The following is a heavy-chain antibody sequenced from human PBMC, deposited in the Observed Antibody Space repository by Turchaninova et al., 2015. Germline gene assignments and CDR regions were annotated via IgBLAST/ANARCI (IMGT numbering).Heavy chain of an antibody. CDR3: ARRDMAVAGLGAFDI. Sequence: QITLKESGPTLVKPPQPLTLTCTFSGFSISTNGVGVGWTRQPPGKAPEWLALIYWDGDKRYDLSLKSRLTITKDTSKNQVVLTMTNMDPVDTATYYCARRDMAVAGLGAFDIWGQGTMVTVSS. V-gene: IGHV2-5*05. CDR1: GFSISTNGVG. J-gene: IGHJ3*02. D-gene: IGHD6-19*01. CDR2: IYWDGDK.